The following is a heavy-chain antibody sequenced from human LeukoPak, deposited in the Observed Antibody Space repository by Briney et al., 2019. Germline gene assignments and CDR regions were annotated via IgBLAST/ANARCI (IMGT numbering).Heavy chain of an antibody. J-gene: IGHJ4*02. V-gene: IGHV3-7*03. CDR1: GFTFSSYA. D-gene: IGHD5-18*01. CDR2: IKQDGSEK. Sequence: GGSLRLSCAASGFTFSSYAMSWVRQAPGKGLEWVANIKQDGSEKYYVDSVKGRFTISRDNAKNSLYLQMNSLRAEDTAVYYCAREGYSYGQLDYWGQGTLVTVSS. CDR3: AREGYSYGQLDY.